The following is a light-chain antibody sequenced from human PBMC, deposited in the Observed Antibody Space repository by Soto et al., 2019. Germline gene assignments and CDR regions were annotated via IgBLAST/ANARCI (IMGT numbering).Light chain of an antibody. V-gene: IGKV1-8*01. CDR2: AAS. CDR1: QGISSY. CDR3: QQYYSYPVYT. Sequence: AIRMTQSPSSLSASTGDRVTITCRASQGISSYLAWYQQKPGKAPKLLIYAASTLQSGVPSRFSGSGSGTDFTLTISCLQYEDFATYYCQQYYSYPVYTFGQGTKLEIK. J-gene: IGKJ2*01.